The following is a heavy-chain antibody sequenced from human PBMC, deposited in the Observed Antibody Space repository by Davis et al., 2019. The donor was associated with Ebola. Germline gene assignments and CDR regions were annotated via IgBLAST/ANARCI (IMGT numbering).Heavy chain of an antibody. V-gene: IGHV1-46*01. CDR1: GYTFTNHY. D-gene: IGHD4-17*01. CDR3: ARESIYGDSVDFDY. J-gene: IGHJ4*02. CDR2: INPSGGST. Sequence: SVNVSRLASGYTFTNHYMHWVRQAPGQWLEWMGIINPSGGSTTYAQKFQGRVTMTRDTSTSTVYMELSSLRSEDTAVFYCARESIYGDSVDFDYWGQGTLVIVSS.